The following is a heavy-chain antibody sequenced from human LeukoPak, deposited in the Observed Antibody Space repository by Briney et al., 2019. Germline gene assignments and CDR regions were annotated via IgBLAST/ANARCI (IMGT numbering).Heavy chain of an antibody. CDR3: GKDVIGSRGYYGY. Sequence: GGSLRLSCAASGFTFSGYSMNWVRQAPGKGLEWVSSISGSGATAWYADSVKGRVTISRDNSKNTLYLQMNSLRDEDTAVYYCGKDVIGSRGYYGYWGQGTPVTVSS. CDR1: GFTFSGYS. CDR2: ISGSGATA. J-gene: IGHJ4*02. V-gene: IGHV3-23*01. D-gene: IGHD3-22*01.